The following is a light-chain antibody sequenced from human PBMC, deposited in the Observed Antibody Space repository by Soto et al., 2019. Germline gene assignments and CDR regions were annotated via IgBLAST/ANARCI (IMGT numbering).Light chain of an antibody. V-gene: IGLV2-14*01. J-gene: IGLJ2*01. CDR2: EVN. CDR3: SSYTNNTNIV. Sequence: QSALTQPASVSGSPGQSITISCTGTSSDVGGYKYVSWYQQHPGKAPKLMIYEVNNRPSGVSNRFSGSKSGNTASLTISGLQAEDEADYYCSSYTNNTNIVFGGGTKLTVL. CDR1: SSDVGGYKY.